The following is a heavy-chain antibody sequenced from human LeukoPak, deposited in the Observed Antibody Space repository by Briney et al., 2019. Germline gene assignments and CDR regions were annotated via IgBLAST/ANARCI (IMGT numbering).Heavy chain of an antibody. CDR1: GFTFSSYG. J-gene: IGHJ5*02. Sequence: GGPLRPSCAASGFTFSSYGMHWVRQAPGKGQGWGAFIRYDGINTYYADSVKGRFTFSRDNSKNTVYLQMNSLRAGDTAVYFCARGSGPGSPNYFDPLGQGTLVTVSS. CDR3: ARGSGPGSPNYFDP. CDR2: IRYDGINT. D-gene: IGHD3-10*01. V-gene: IGHV3-30*02.